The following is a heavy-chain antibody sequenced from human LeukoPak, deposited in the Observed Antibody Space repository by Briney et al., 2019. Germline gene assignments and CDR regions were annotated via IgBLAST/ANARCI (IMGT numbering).Heavy chain of an antibody. J-gene: IGHJ6*02. Sequence: ASVTVSCKASGGTFSSYAISWVRQAPGQGLEWMGGIIPIFGTANYAQKFQGRVTITADESTSTAYMELSSLRSEDTAVYYCARRSQGYYYYGMDVWGQGTTVTVSS. CDR3: ARRSQGYYYYGMDV. CDR2: IIPIFGTA. CDR1: GGTFSSYA. V-gene: IGHV1-69*13.